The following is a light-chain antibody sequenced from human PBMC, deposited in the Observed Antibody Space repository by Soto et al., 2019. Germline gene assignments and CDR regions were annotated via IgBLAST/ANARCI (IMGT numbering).Light chain of an antibody. J-gene: IGKJ4*01. Sequence: EVVLTQSPATLSLSPGERATLSCWASQSVSYYLAWYQQKPGQAPRLLIYDASKRATGIPARFSGTGSGTDFTLTISSLDPEDFAFYYCQHRAIWPLTFGGGTKIEI. CDR2: DAS. CDR3: QHRAIWPLT. V-gene: IGKV3-11*01. CDR1: QSVSYY.